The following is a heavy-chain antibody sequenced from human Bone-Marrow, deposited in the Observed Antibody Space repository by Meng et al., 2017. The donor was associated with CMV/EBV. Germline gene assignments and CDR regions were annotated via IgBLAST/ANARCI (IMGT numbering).Heavy chain of an antibody. CDR2: IRRKTNNYAT. D-gene: IGHD3-3*01. J-gene: IGHJ4*02. CDR3: TTRIAFAVGLKDV. V-gene: IGHV3-73*01. CDR1: GFTSGGSA. Sequence: GGSLRPSCAASGFTSGGSAILWVRQVSGKWLEWVGRIRRKTNNYATSYSASVKGRFTIFRDDSKNRAYLQMSHRKTRDTAIYYCTTRIAFAVGLKDVWGQGALVTVSS.